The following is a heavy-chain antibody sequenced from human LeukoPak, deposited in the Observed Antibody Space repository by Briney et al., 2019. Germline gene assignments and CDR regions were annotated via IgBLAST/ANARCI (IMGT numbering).Heavy chain of an antibody. D-gene: IGHD3-10*01. CDR2: IYSGGST. V-gene: IGHV3-53*01. CDR3: AVLWFGELYDY. Sequence: PGGSLRLSCAASGFTVSSNYMSWVRQAPGKGLEWVSVIYSGGSTYYADSVKGRFTISRDNSKNTLYLQTNSLRAEDTAVYYCAVLWFGELYDYWGQGTLVTVSS. J-gene: IGHJ4*02. CDR1: GFTVSSNY.